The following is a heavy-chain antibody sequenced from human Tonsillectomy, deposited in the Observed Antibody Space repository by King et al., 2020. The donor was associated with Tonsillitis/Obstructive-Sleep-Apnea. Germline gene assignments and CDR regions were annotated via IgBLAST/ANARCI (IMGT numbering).Heavy chain of an antibody. CDR3: ARKPRRGRPTFDY. CDR1: GGSLSSYY. V-gene: IGHV4-59*01. CDR2: IYYSGST. J-gene: IGHJ4*02. D-gene: IGHD2-15*01. Sequence: VQLQESGPGLVKPSETLSLTCTVSGGSLSSYYRIWIRQPPGKGLEWIGYIYYSGSTNYNPSLKSRVNISVDTSKNQFSLKLSSVTAADTAMYYCARKPRRGRPTFDYWGQGTLVTVSS.